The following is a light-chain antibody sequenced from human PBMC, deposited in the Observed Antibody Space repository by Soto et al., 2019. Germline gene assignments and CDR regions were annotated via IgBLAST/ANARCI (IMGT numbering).Light chain of an antibody. CDR3: QQGYNFPRA. Sequence: EIVLTQSPGTLSLSPGERATLSCRASQSISSSYFAWYQQKPGQAPRLLIDAASSRATGIPDRFSGSGSGTDFTLTINSLQPEDFATYFCQQGYNFPRAFGQGTKVDI. V-gene: IGKV3D-20*02. CDR2: AAS. J-gene: IGKJ1*01. CDR1: QSISSSY.